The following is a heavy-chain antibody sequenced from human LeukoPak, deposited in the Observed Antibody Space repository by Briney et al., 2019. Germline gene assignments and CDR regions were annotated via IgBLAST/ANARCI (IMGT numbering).Heavy chain of an antibody. CDR2: ISGSGGST. CDR3: AKRSSGYRFDY. CDR1: GFTFSSYA. V-gene: IGHV3-23*01. J-gene: IGHJ4*02. Sequence: GGSLRLSCAASGFTFSSYAMSWVRQAPGKGLEWVSAISGSGGSTYYADSVKGRFTTSRNNSKNTLYLQMNSLRAEDTAVYYCAKRSSGYRFDYWGQGTLVTVSS. D-gene: IGHD3-22*01.